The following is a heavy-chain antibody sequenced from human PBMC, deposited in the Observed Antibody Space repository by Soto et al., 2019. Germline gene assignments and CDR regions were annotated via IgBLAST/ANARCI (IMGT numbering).Heavy chain of an antibody. CDR1: GFTFSSYS. J-gene: IGHJ6*02. V-gene: IGHV3-21*01. CDR3: AREHIPYGMDV. Sequence: GGSLRLSCAASGFTFSSYSMNWVRQAPGKGLEWVSSISSSSSYIYYADSVKGRFTISRDNAKNSLYLQMNSLRAEDTAVYYCAREHIPYGMDVWGQGTTVTVSS. CDR2: ISSSSSYI. D-gene: IGHD2-21*01.